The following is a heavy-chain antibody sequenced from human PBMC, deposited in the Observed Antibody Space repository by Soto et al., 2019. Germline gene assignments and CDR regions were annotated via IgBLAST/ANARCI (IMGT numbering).Heavy chain of an antibody. CDR2: ISAHNGNT. CDR3: ARGRYEDY. CDR1: GYAFTTYG. Sequence: QVHLVQSGAEVKKPGASVKVSCKGSGYAFTTYGITWVRQAPGQGLEWMGWISAHNGNTTYAQKLQGRRTVTRDTSTSTAYMELRGLRSHDTAVYYCARGRYEDYWGQGALVTVSS. J-gene: IGHJ4*02. D-gene: IGHD1-1*01. V-gene: IGHV1-18*01.